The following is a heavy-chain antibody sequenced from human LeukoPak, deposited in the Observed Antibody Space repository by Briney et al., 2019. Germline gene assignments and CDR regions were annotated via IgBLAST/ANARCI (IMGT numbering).Heavy chain of an antibody. CDR3: ARNAQFYDILTGYHEEYNWFDP. D-gene: IGHD3-9*01. CDR2: IYTGGST. Sequence: GGSLRLSCAASGFTVSSNYMSWVRQAPGKGLEWVSAIYTGGSTYYAGSVKGRFTISRDNSKNTLYLQMNSLRAEDTAVYYCARNAQFYDILTGYHEEYNWFDPWGQGTLVTVSS. CDR1: GFTVSSNY. V-gene: IGHV3-66*01. J-gene: IGHJ5*02.